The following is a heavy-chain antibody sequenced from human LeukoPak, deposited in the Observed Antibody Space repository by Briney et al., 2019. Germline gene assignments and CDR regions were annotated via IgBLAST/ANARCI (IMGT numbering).Heavy chain of an antibody. CDR1: GGTFSSYA. Sequence: RASVKVSCKASGGTFSSYAISWVRQAPGQGLEWMGGIIPIFSTANYAQKFQGRVTITADKSTSTAYMELSSLRSEDTAVYYCARVGRLMVRGVILYYYYYMDVWGKGTTVTIS. J-gene: IGHJ6*03. CDR2: IIPIFSTA. D-gene: IGHD3-10*01. CDR3: ARVGRLMVRGVILYYYYYMDV. V-gene: IGHV1-69*06.